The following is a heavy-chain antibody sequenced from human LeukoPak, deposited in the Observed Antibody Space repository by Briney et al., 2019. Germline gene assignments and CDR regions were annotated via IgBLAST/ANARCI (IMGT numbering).Heavy chain of an antibody. V-gene: IGHV1-46*01. CDR1: GYSFTSYY. J-gene: IGHJ4*02. CDR2: VNLSGGST. Sequence: ASVKVSCKASGYSFTSYYMQWVRQAPGEGLEWMGIVNLSGGSTSYAQKFQGRATMTRDMSTSTVYMELSSLRSEDTAVYYCARGVVVYMVYASGDMEYWGQGTLVTVSS. D-gene: IGHD2-8*01. CDR3: ARGVVVYMVYASGDMEY.